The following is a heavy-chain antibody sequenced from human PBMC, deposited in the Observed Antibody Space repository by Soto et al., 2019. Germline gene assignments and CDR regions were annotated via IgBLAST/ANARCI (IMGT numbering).Heavy chain of an antibody. V-gene: IGHV4-31*03. Sequence: QVQLQESGPGLVKPSQTLSLTCTVSGASISSGGYYWSWIRQHPGKGLAWIGYIYNSEITYYSPSLKSRIAISADTSKNQFSLRLSAVTAADTAVYYCARNRPADYWGQGTLVTVSS. CDR3: ARNRPADY. CDR2: IYNSEIT. J-gene: IGHJ4*02. D-gene: IGHD6-6*01. CDR1: GASISSGGYY.